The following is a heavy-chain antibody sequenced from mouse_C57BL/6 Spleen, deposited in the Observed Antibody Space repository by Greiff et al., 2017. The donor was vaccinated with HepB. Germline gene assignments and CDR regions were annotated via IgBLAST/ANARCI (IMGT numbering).Heavy chain of an antibody. D-gene: IGHD2-1*01. CDR3: ASGDYGNRYYAMDY. V-gene: IGHV5-12*01. CDR1: GFTFSDYY. Sequence: EVKLEESGGGLVQPGGSLKLSCAASGFTFSDYYMYWVRQTPEKRLEWVAYISNGGGSTYYPDTVKGRFTISRDNAKNTLYLQMSRLKSEDTAMYYCASGDYGNRYYAMDYWGQGTSVTVSS. J-gene: IGHJ4*01. CDR2: ISNGGGST.